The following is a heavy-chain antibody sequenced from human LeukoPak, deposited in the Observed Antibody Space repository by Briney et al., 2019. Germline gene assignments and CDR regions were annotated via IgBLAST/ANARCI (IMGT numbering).Heavy chain of an antibody. CDR3: ASEAYYYDSSGYYLGSLDY. CDR2: ISGSGGNT. V-gene: IGHV3-23*01. D-gene: IGHD3-22*01. Sequence: PGGSLRLSCAASGFTFSNYAMSWVRQAPGKGLEWVSAISGSGGNTYYADSVKGRFTISRDNAKNSLYLQMNSLRAEDTAVYYCASEAYYYDSSGYYLGSLDYWGQGTLVTVSS. CDR1: GFTFSNYA. J-gene: IGHJ4*02.